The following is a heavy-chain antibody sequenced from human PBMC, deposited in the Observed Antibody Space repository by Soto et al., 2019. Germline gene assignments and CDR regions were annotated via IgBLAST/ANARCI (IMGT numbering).Heavy chain of an antibody. CDR3: TTSETDYGDPEYYYYGMDV. CDR1: GFTFTNAW. V-gene: IGHV3-15*01. CDR2: IRSKTDGGTA. D-gene: IGHD4-17*01. J-gene: IGHJ6*02. Sequence: GGSLRLSCAASGFTFTNAWMTWVRQAPGKGLEWVGRIRSKTDGGTADFAAPVKGRFTISRDDSKNTLYLEMSSLKTEDTAVYYCTTSETDYGDPEYYYYGMDVWGQGTTVTVSS.